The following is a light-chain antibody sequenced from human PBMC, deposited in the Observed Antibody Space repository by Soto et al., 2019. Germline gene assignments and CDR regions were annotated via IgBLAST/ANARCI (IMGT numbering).Light chain of an antibody. V-gene: IGKV1-5*03. CDR1: QSISSW. Sequence: DIQMTQSPSTLSASVGDRVTITCRASQSISSWLAWYQQKPGKAPKLLIYKASSLESGVPSRFSGSGSGTEFTLTISSLQPDDFATYYCQQYNSYRTFGQGTKVELK. CDR3: QQYNSYRT. CDR2: KAS. J-gene: IGKJ1*01.